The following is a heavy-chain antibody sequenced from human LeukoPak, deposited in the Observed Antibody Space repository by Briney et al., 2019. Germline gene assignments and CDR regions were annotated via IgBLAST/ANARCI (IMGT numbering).Heavy chain of an antibody. D-gene: IGHD2-2*01. Sequence: GGSLRLSCAASGFTFSSYAMHWVRQAPGKGLEYVSGISTNGGSTYYADSVKGRFTISRDNSKNTLFLQMGSLRAEDTAVYYCAKWSADYYFDYWGQGTLVTVSS. CDR1: GFTFSSYA. V-gene: IGHV3-64*02. J-gene: IGHJ4*02. CDR3: AKWSADYYFDY. CDR2: ISTNGGST.